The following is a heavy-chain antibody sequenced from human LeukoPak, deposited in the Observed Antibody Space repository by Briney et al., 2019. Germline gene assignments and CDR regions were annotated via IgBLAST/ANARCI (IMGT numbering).Heavy chain of an antibody. J-gene: IGHJ6*04. Sequence: GASVKVSCKASGGTFSSYAISWVRQAPGQGLEWMGGTIPIFGTANYAQKFQGRVTITADKSTSTAYMELSSLRSEDTAVYYCAKTPLGYCSSTSCFYYYYGMDVWGKGTTVTVSS. D-gene: IGHD2-2*01. CDR2: TIPIFGTA. CDR3: AKTPLGYCSSTSCFYYYYGMDV. V-gene: IGHV1-69*06. CDR1: GGTFSSYA.